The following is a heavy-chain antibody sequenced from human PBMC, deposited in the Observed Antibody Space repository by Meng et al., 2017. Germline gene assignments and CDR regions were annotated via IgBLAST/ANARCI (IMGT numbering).Heavy chain of an antibody. D-gene: IGHD4-17*01. CDR3: ARESTGLTVNFYFDY. Sequence: GESLKISCAASGFTFSSYGMHWVRQAPGKGLEWVAVIWYDGSNKYYADSVKGRFIISRDNSKNTLYLQMNSLRAEDTAVYYCARESTGLTVNFYFDYWGQGTLVTVSS. CDR1: GFTFSSYG. CDR2: IWYDGSNK. J-gene: IGHJ4*02. V-gene: IGHV3-33*01.